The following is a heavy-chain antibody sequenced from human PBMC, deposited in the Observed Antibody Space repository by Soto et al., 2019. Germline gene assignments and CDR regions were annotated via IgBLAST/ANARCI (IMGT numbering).Heavy chain of an antibody. CDR3: AKDLWFDGMIVVVTNDAFDI. CDR1: GFTFSSYA. CDR2: ISGSGGST. V-gene: IGHV3-23*01. J-gene: IGHJ3*02. D-gene: IGHD3-22*01. Sequence: GGSLRLSCAASGFTFSSYAMSWVRQAPGKGLEWVSAISGSGGSTYYADSVKGRFTISRDNSKNTLYLQMNSLRAEDMAVYYCAKDLWFDGMIVVVTNDAFDIWGQGTMVTVSS.